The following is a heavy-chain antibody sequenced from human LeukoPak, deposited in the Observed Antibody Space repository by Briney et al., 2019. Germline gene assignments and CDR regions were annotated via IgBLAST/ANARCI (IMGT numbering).Heavy chain of an antibody. D-gene: IGHD4-17*01. CDR3: ARENDYGDYGTDY. V-gene: IGHV3-21*01. CDR2: ISSSSSYI. CDR1: GFTFSSYS. J-gene: IGHJ4*02. Sequence: PGGSLRLSCAASGFTFSSYSMNWVRQAPGKGLEWVSSISSSSSYIYYADSVKGRFTISRGNAKNSLYLQMNSLRAEDTAVYYCARENDYGDYGTDYWGQGTLVTVSS.